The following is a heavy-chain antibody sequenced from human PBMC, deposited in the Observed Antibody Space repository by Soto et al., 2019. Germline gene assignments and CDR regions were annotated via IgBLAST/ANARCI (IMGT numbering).Heavy chain of an antibody. CDR1: GFTFSSYA. Sequence: DVQLLESGGGLVQPEGSLRLSCAASGFTFSSYAMGWVRQGPGKGLEWVAVVSIGGSTHYADSVRGRFTISRDNSKNTLSLQMNSLKAEDTAVYFCAKRRGAGGHFDYGGQGALVTVSS. V-gene: IGHV3-23*01. CDR2: VSIGGST. D-gene: IGHD2-15*01. J-gene: IGHJ4*02. CDR3: AKRRGAGGHFDY.